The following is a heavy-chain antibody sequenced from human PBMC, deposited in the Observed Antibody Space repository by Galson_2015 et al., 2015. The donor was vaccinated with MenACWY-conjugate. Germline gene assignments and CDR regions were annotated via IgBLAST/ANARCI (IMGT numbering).Heavy chain of an antibody. CDR2: IYYSGST. J-gene: IGHJ4*02. CDR1: GGSISSHF. D-gene: IGHD6-25*01. V-gene: IGHV4-59*08. CDR3: AGLIAAGDYFDK. Sequence: ETLSLTCPVSGGSISSHFWSWIRQPPGKGLEWIGYIYYSGSTNSNPSLKSRVTISVDTSKNQFSLRLISVTAADTAVYYCAGLIAAGDYFDKWGQGSLVTDSS.